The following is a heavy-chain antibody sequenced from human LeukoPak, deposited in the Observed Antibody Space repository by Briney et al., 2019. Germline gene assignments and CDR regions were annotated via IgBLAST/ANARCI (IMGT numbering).Heavy chain of an antibody. CDR3: AKDRDRDGYKLGDFDY. J-gene: IGHJ4*02. D-gene: IGHD5-24*01. V-gene: IGHV3-30*02. CDR2: IRYDGSNK. Sequence: GGSLRLSCAASGFTFSSYGMHWVRQAPGKGLEWVAFIRYDGSNKYYADSVKGRFTISRDNSKNTLYLQMNSLRAEDTAVYYCAKDRDRDGYKLGDFDYWGQGTLVTVSS. CDR1: GFTFSSYG.